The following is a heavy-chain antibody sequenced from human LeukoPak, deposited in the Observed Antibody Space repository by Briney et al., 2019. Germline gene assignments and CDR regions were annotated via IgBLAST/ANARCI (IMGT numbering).Heavy chain of an antibody. Sequence: PGGSLRLSCEASGFTFGYSAMTWVRQAPEKGLEWVSTINTGDITFYANSVKGRFTISRDNSKNALFLQMNSLRAEDTAIYYCVKGGFTYYDDWGQGTLVTVSS. D-gene: IGHD3-3*01. V-gene: IGHV3-23*01. CDR2: INTGDIT. CDR1: GFTFGYSA. CDR3: VKGGFTYYDD. J-gene: IGHJ4*02.